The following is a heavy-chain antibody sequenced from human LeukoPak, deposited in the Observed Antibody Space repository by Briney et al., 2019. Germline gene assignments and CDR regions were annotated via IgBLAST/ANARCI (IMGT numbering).Heavy chain of an antibody. CDR1: GGSFSGYY. V-gene: IGHV4-34*01. J-gene: IGHJ4*02. CDR2: INHSGST. CDR3: AREGDYYDTSGTLDY. D-gene: IGHD3-22*01. Sequence: SETLSLTCAVYGGSFSGYYWSWIRQPPGKGLEWIGEINHSGSTNYNSSLKSRVTISVDTSKNQFSLKLSSVTAADTAVYYCAREGDYYDTSGTLDYWGQGTLVTVSS.